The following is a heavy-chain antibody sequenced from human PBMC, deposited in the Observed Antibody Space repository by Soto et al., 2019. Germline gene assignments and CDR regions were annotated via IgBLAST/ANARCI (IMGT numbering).Heavy chain of an antibody. CDR2: IYYSGST. J-gene: IGHJ4*02. CDR3: ARSHTVRGFDD. V-gene: IGHV4-59*01. D-gene: IGHD3-16*01. CDR1: GGSISSYY. Sequence: PXETLSIPCTVSGGSISSYYWSWIRQPPGKGLEWIGYIYYSGSTNYNPSLKSRVTISVDTSKNQFSLKLSSVTAADTAVYYCARSHTVRGFDDWGQGTLVTVSS.